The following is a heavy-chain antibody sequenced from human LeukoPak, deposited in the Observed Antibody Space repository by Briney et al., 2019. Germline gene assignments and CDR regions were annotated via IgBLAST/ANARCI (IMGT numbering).Heavy chain of an antibody. V-gene: IGHV1-69*13. Sequence: SVKVSCKASGGTFSSYAISWVRQAPGRGLEWMGGIIPIFGTANYAQKFQGRVTITADESTSTAYMELSSLRSEDTAVYYCHAPIGWLQNEPYWGQGTLVTVSS. J-gene: IGHJ4*02. CDR2: IIPIFGTA. D-gene: IGHD5-24*01. CDR1: GGTFSSYA. CDR3: HAPIGWLQNEPY.